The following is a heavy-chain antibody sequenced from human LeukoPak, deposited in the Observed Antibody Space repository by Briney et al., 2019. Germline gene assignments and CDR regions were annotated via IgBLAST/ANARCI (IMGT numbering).Heavy chain of an antibody. D-gene: IGHD3-3*01. CDR3: ARGATGFRRFGVVRYYFDY. CDR1: GGSFSGYY. Sequence: PSETLSLTCAVYGGSFSGYYWSWIRQPPGKGLEWIGEINHSGSTNYNPSLKSRVTISVDTSKNQFSLKLSSVTAADKAVYYCARGATGFRRFGVVRYYFDYWGQGTLVTVSP. J-gene: IGHJ4*02. CDR2: INHSGST. V-gene: IGHV4-34*01.